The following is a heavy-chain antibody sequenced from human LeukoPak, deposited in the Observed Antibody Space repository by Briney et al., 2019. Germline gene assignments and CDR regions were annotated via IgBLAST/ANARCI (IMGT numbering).Heavy chain of an antibody. CDR1: GYTFSAFY. CDR2: IIPIFGTA. J-gene: IGHJ3*02. V-gene: IGHV1-69*13. D-gene: IGHD5-18*01. CDR3: ARGGAAMNPFDAFDI. Sequence: ASVKVSCKTSGYTFSAFYMHWVRQAPGQGLEWMGGIIPIFGTANYAQKFQGRVTITADESTSTAYMELSSLRSEDTAVYYCARGGAAMNPFDAFDIWGQGTMVTVSS.